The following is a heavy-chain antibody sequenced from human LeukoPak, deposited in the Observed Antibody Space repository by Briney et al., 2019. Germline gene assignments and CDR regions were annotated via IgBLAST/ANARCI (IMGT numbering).Heavy chain of an antibody. CDR3: ARGGYYDSSGYYPPGY. D-gene: IGHD3-22*01. CDR2: IYYSGST. Sequence: SETLSLTCTVSGGSISSGGYDWSWIRQHPGKGLEWIGYIYYSGSTYYNPSLKSRVTISVDTSKNQFSLKLSSVTAADTAVYYCARGGYYDSSGYYPPGYWGQGTLVTVSS. CDR1: GGSISSGGYD. V-gene: IGHV4-31*03. J-gene: IGHJ4*02.